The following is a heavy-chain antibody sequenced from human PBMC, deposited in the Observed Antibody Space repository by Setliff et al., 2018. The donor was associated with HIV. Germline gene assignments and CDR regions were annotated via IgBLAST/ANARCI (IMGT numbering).Heavy chain of an antibody. CDR3: ARASSSGFLKYFDY. D-gene: IGHD6-19*01. CDR1: GGSIGSYY. Sequence: SETLSLTCTVSGGSIGSYYWSWIRQPAGKGLEWIGRIYTSGSTNYNPSLKSRVTMSVDTSKNQFSLKLSSVTAADTAVYYCARASSSGFLKYFDYWGQGTLVTVSS. CDR2: IYTSGST. J-gene: IGHJ4*02. V-gene: IGHV4-4*07.